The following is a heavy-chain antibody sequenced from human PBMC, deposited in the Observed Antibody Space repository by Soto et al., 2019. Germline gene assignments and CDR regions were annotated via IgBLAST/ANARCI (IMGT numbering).Heavy chain of an antibody. D-gene: IGHD3-10*01. CDR3: ARLGVYYGSGSNPSYYFDY. Sequence: SETLSLTCSISGDSFTSGTYQWGWIRQPPGKGLEWIGSIYYSGSTYYNPSLKSRVTISVDTSKNQFSLKLSSVTAADTAVYYCARLGVYYGSGSNPSYYFDYWGQGTLVTVSS. V-gene: IGHV4-39*01. CDR1: GDSFTSGTYQ. J-gene: IGHJ4*02. CDR2: IYYSGST.